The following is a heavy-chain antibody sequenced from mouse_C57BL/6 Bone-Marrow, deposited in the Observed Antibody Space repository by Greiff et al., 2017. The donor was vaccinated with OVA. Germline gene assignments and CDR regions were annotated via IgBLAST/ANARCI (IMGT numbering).Heavy chain of an antibody. Sequence: EVQGVESGGGLVQPGGSLSLSCAASGFTFTDYYMSWVRQPPGKGLEWLGLIRNNANGYTKASSVSVKGRFTIYTDNSQSILYLQMNALGAEDSATYYCARYMGYGSSRWYCDVWGTGTTVTVSS. CDR1: GFTFTDYY. J-gene: IGHJ1*03. D-gene: IGHD1-1*01. V-gene: IGHV7-3*01. CDR3: ARYMGYGSSRWYCDV. CDR2: IRNNANGYTK.